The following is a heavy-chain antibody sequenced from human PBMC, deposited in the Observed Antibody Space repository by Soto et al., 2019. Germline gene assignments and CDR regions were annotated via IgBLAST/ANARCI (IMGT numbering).Heavy chain of an antibody. CDR3: AKDMTVTSYYYYGMDV. V-gene: IGHV3-9*01. D-gene: IGHD4-17*01. Sequence: EVQLVESGGGLVQPGRSLRLSCAASGFTFDDYAMHWVRQAPGKGLEWGSGISWNSGSIGYADSVKGRFTISRDNAKNSLYLQMNSLRAEDKALYYCAKDMTVTSYYYYGMDVWGQGTTGTVSS. CDR1: GFTFDDYA. CDR2: ISWNSGSI. J-gene: IGHJ6*02.